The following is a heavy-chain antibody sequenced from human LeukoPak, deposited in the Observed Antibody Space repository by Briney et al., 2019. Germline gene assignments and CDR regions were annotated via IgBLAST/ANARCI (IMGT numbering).Heavy chain of an antibody. CDR3: ARDQVLWFGELSNYYYGMDV. CDR2: IYYSGST. CDR1: GDSISSGGYY. V-gene: IGHV4-31*03. Sequence: SQTLSLTCTVSGDSISSGGYYWSWIRQHPGKGLEWIGYIYYSGSTYYNPSLKSRVTISVDTSKNQFSLKLSSVTAADTAVYYCARDQVLWFGELSNYYYGMDVWGQGTTVTVSS. D-gene: IGHD3-10*01. J-gene: IGHJ6*02.